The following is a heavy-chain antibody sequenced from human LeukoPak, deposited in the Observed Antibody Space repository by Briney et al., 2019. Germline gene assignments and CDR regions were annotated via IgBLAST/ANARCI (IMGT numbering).Heavy chain of an antibody. CDR3: AKVASYSRSEYGSGSFDS. CDR2: ITTSGGST. J-gene: IGHJ4*02. CDR1: GFTFSTYA. V-gene: IGHV3-23*01. Sequence: GGSLRLSCAASGFTFSTYAMSWVRQAPGRGLKWVSAITTSGGSTYYADSVKGRFTISRDNSKNTLYLQLNSLGADDTAVYFCAKVASYSRSEYGSGSFDSWGQGTLVTVSS. D-gene: IGHD3-10*01.